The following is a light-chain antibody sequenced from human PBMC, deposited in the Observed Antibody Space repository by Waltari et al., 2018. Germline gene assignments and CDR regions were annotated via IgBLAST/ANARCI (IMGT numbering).Light chain of an antibody. CDR1: QDINKW. Sequence: DIQMTQSPSSVSASVGDRVTIPCRASQDINKWLAWYQQKPGKAPKLLIYAASTLQGGVSSRFSGSGSGTDFTLTITSLQPEDFATYYCQQANSFLPGTFGQGTRLEI. V-gene: IGKV1-12*01. J-gene: IGKJ5*01. CDR3: QQANSFLPGT. CDR2: AAS.